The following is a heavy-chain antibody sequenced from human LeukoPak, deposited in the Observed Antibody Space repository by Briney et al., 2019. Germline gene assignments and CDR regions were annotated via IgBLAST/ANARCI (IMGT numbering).Heavy chain of an antibody. V-gene: IGHV3-66*01. CDR2: IYSGGST. J-gene: IGHJ3*02. D-gene: IGHD6-19*01. CDR3: ARYVTGWSSAFDM. CDR1: GFTVSTSY. Sequence: GGSLRLSCAASGFTVSTSYMSWVRQAPGKGVEWVSLIYSGGSTYYPDSVRGRFTISRDNSQNTLHLQMNSLRAEDTAIYYCARYVTGWSSAFDMWGQGTMVTVSS.